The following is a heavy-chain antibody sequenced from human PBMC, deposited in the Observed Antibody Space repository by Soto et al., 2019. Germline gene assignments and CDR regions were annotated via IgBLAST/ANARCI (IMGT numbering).Heavy chain of an antibody. CDR2: IIPIFGTA. CDR1: GGTFSSYA. Sequence: QVQLVLSGAEVKKPGSSVKVSCKASGGTFSSYAISWVRQAPGQRLEWMGGIIPIFGTANYAQKFQGRVTITADESTSTAYMELSSLRSEDTAVYYCARIVVVPAAEVWFGDWFDPWGQGTLVTVSS. CDR3: ARIVVVPAAEVWFGDWFDP. J-gene: IGHJ5*02. D-gene: IGHD2-2*01. V-gene: IGHV1-69*01.